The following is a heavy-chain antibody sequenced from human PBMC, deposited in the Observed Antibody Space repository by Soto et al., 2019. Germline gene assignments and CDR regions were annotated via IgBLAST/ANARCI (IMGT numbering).Heavy chain of an antibody. CDR2: IIPIFGTA. V-gene: IGHV1-69*01. CDR1: GGTFSRYA. CDR3: ATTGRRGYSSRGDRLLGACMDV. D-gene: IGHD6-19*01. Sequence: QVQLVQSGAKVKKPGSSVKVSCKASGGTFSRYAISWVRQAPGQGLEWMGGIIPIFGTANYAQKFQGRVTIAADESTSTVNMGLCSLCNGDTAVYSGATTGRRGYSSRGDRLLGACMDVWGQGTTVTVSS. J-gene: IGHJ6*02.